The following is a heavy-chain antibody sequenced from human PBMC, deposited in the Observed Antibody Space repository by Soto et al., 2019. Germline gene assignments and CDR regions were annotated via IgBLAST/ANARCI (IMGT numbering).Heavy chain of an antibody. Sequence: QVQLVQSGAEVKKPGSSVKVSCKASGGTFSSYAISWVRQAPGQGLEWMGGIIPIFGTANYAQKFQGRVTITADESTSTAHMELSSLRSEDTAVYYCARDDELSGAVHYYYYGMDVWGQGTTVTVSS. CDR3: ARDDELSGAVHYYYYGMDV. V-gene: IGHV1-69*01. CDR2: IIPIFGTA. J-gene: IGHJ6*02. CDR1: GGTFSSYA. D-gene: IGHD3-16*02.